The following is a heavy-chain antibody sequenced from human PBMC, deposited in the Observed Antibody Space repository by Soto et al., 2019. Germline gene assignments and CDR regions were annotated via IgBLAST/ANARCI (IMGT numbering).Heavy chain of an antibody. D-gene: IGHD3-9*01. CDR2: IFHTGTT. CDR1: GDSSIGIYH. Sequence: PSETLSLTCAVSGDSSIGIYHWAWIRQPPGRSLEWIASIFHTGTTYYTPSLTSRVTISVDTSKTQFSLRLSSVPAADTAVYYCARVLGRYCDAVMDVWGQGTTGT. CDR3: ARVLGRYCDAVMDV. V-gene: IGHV4-38-2*01. J-gene: IGHJ6*02.